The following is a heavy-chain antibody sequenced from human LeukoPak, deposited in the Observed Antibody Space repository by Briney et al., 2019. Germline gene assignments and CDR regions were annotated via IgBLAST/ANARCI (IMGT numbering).Heavy chain of an antibody. V-gene: IGHV1-2*02. CDR2: INPNSGGT. Sequence: ASVKVSCKASGYTFTGYYMHWVRQAPGQGLEWMGWINPNSGGTNYAQKFQGRVTMTRDMSTSTVYMELSSLRSEDTAVYYCARAGRDYYDSSGLDYWGQGTLVTVSS. D-gene: IGHD3-22*01. CDR3: ARAGRDYYDSSGLDY. J-gene: IGHJ4*02. CDR1: GYTFTGYY.